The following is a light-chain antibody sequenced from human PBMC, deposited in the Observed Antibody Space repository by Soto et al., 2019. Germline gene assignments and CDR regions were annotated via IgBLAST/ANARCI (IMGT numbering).Light chain of an antibody. CDR3: QQSYSTPLT. CDR1: QSIISN. Sequence: DIQMPQSPSSLSASLGDRVTITCRASQSIISNLNWYQQKPGRVPKLLIYAASSLQSGVPSRFSGSGSGTDFTLTISSLQPEDFATYYCQQSYSTPLTSGGGTKVDI. V-gene: IGKV1-39*01. J-gene: IGKJ4*01. CDR2: AAS.